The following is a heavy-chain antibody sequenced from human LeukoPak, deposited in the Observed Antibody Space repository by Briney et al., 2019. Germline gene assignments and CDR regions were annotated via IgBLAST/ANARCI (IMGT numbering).Heavy chain of an antibody. CDR3: ARGPQITIFGVVIISYFDY. CDR2: INHSGST. J-gene: IGHJ4*02. D-gene: IGHD3-3*01. V-gene: IGHV4-34*01. Sequence: SETLSLTCAVYGGSFSGYYWSWIRQPPGKGLEWIGEINHSGSTNYNPSLKSRVTISVDTSKNQFSLKLSSVTAADTAVYYCARGPQITIFGVVIISYFDYWGQGTPVTVSS. CDR1: GGSFSGYY.